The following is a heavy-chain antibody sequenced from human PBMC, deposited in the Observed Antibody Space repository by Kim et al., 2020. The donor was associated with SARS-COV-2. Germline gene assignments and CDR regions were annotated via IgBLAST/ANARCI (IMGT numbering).Heavy chain of an antibody. J-gene: IGHJ5*02. CDR3: ARGESPDVLLWFRESNPRENWFDP. CDR1: GYTFTSYD. D-gene: IGHD3-10*01. V-gene: IGHV1-8*01. CDR2: MNPNSGNT. Sequence: ASVKVSCKASGYTFTSYDINWVRQATGQGLEWMGWMNPNSGNTGYAQKFQGRVTMTRNTSISTAYMELSSLRSEDTAVYYCARGESPDVLLWFRESNPRENWFDPWGQGTLVTVSS.